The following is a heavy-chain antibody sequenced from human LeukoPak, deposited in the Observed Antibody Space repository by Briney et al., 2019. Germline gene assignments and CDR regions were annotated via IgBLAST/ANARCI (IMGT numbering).Heavy chain of an antibody. V-gene: IGHV1-2*02. CDR2: VNPNSGGT. J-gene: IGHJ4*02. CDR1: GYTFTSYD. D-gene: IGHD1-26*01. Sequence: GASVKVSCKASGYTFTSYDINWVRQATGQGLEWLGWVNPNSGGTYYAQNFQGRVTMTRDTSISTAYIELNSLRSDDTAVYYCARGRRILVGDTNAGDFFDYWGQGTLVTVSS. CDR3: ARGRRILVGDTNAGDFFDY.